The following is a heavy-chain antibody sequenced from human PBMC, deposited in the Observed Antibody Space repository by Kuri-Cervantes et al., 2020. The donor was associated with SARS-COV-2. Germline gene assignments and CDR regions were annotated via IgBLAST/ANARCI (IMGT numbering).Heavy chain of an antibody. CDR3: ARGDGRWLATKQDY. Sequence: GGSLRLSCAASGFTFSSYSMHWVRQAPGKGLEWVAVISYDGSSKYYADSVKGRFTISRDNSKHMLYLQMNSLRAEDTAVYYCARGDGRWLATKQDYWGQGTLVTVSS. D-gene: IGHD6-19*01. CDR1: GFTFSSYS. V-gene: IGHV3-30*04. CDR2: ISYDGSSK. J-gene: IGHJ4*02.